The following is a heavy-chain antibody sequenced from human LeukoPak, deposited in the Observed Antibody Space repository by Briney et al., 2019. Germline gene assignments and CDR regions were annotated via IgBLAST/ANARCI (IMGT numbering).Heavy chain of an antibody. Sequence: PGGSLRLSCAASGFTFDDYAMHWVRQAPGKGLEWVSGISWNSGSIGYADSVKGRFTISRDNAKNSLYLQMSSLRAEDTALYYCAKGEYYYDSSGYPIDYWGQGTLVTVSS. J-gene: IGHJ4*02. CDR1: GFTFDDYA. CDR2: ISWNSGSI. V-gene: IGHV3-9*01. CDR3: AKGEYYYDSSGYPIDY. D-gene: IGHD3-22*01.